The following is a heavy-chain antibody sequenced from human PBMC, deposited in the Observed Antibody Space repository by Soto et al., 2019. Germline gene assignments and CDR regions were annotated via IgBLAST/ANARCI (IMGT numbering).Heavy chain of an antibody. J-gene: IGHJ4*02. Sequence: SGPTLVNPTQTLTLTCTFSGFSLSTSGMSVGWIRQPPGKALEWLTLIYWDDDKRYSPSLKSRLTVSKDTSKNQVVLTMTNMDPVDTATYYCAHTFDYSSGWYRDYWGQGTLVTVSS. D-gene: IGHD6-19*01. CDR3: AHTFDYSSGWYRDY. CDR1: GFSLSTSGMS. V-gene: IGHV2-5*02. CDR2: IYWDDDK.